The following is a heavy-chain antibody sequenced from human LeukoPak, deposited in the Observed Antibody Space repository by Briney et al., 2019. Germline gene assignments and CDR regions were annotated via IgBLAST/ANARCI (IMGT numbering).Heavy chain of an antibody. CDR1: GFTVSSNY. D-gene: IGHD2-15*01. CDR3: ARDLDCSGCSCYSY. J-gene: IGHJ4*02. Sequence: QPGGSLRLSCAASGFTVSSNYMSRVRQAPGKGLEWVSVIYSGGSTYYADSVKGRFTISRDNSKNTLYLQMNSLRAEDTAVYYCARDLDCSGCSCYSYWGQGTLVTVSS. CDR2: IYSGGST. V-gene: IGHV3-66*02.